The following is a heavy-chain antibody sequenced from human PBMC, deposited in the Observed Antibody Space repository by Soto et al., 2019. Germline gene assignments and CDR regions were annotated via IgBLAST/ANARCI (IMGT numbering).Heavy chain of an antibody. V-gene: IGHV3-30-3*01. CDR1: GFTFSSYA. CDR2: ISYDGSNK. D-gene: IGHD6-13*01. CDR3: ARDENRSSWCSLRDYYYYGMDV. J-gene: IGHJ6*02. Sequence: QVQLVESGGGVVQPGRSLRLSCAASGFTFSSYAMHWVRQAPGKGLEWVAVISYDGSNKYYADSVKGRFTISRDNSKNTLYLQMNSLRAEDTAVYYCARDENRSSWCSLRDYYYYGMDVWGQGTTVTVSS.